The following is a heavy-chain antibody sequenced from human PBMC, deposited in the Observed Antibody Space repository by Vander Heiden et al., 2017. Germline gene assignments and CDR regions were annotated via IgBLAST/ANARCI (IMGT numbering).Heavy chain of an antibody. V-gene: IGHV3-30*18. CDR2: ISYDGSNK. Sequence: QVQLVESGGGVVQPGRSLRLSCAASGFTFSSYGMHWVRQAPGKGLEWVAVISYDGSNKYYADSVKGRFTISRDNSKNTLYLQMNSLRAEDTAVYYCAKDASKGVVAALYYYYGMDVWGQGTTVTVSS. J-gene: IGHJ6*02. CDR3: AKDASKGVVAALYYYYGMDV. CDR1: GFTFSSYG. D-gene: IGHD2-15*01.